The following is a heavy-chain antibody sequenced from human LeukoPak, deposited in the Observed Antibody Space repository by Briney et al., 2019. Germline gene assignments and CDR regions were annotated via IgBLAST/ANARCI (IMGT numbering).Heavy chain of an antibody. CDR3: ARDPARTGEDY. Sequence: ASVKVSCKASGYTFTTYAISWVRQAPGQGLEWMGGIIPIFGTANYAQKFQGRVTITADESTSTAFMELSSLRSEDTAVYYCARDPARTGEDYWGQGTLVTVSS. V-gene: IGHV1-69*13. CDR1: GYTFTTYA. J-gene: IGHJ4*02. D-gene: IGHD7-27*01. CDR2: IIPIFGTA.